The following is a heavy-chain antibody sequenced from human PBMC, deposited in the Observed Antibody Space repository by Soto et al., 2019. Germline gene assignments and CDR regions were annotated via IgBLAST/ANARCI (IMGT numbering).Heavy chain of an antibody. CDR2: ISSSSSYI. J-gene: IGHJ6*03. D-gene: IGHD4-17*01. CDR1: GFTFSSYS. CDR3: AREHLYGDSYYYYYYMDV. V-gene: IGHV3-21*01. Sequence: PGGSLRLSCAASGFTFSSYSMNWVRQAPGKGLEWVSSISSSSSYIYYADSVKGRFTISRDNAKNSLYLQMNSLRAEDTAVYYCAREHLYGDSYYYYYYMDVWGKGTTVTVSS.